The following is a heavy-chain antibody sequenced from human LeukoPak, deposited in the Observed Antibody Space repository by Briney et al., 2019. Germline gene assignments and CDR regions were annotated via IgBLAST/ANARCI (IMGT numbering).Heavy chain of an antibody. V-gene: IGHV4-34*01. CDR2: INHSGST. D-gene: IGHD2-8*01. CDR1: GGSFSGYY. J-gene: IGHJ3*02. CDR3: ASFSGGYWTNGVCHDALDI. Sequence: PSETLSLTCAVYGGSFSGYYWSWIRQPPGKGLEWIGEINHSGSTNFNPSLKSRVTISVDTSKNQFSLKLSSVTAEDTAVYYCASFSGGYWTNGVCHDALDIWGQGTMVTVSS.